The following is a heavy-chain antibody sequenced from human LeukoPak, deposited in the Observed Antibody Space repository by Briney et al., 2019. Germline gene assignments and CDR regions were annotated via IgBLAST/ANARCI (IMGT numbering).Heavy chain of an antibody. V-gene: IGHV3-7*01. J-gene: IGHJ5*02. CDR3: AGGSGYLITS. Sequence: GGSLRLSCAGSGFTFRSYWMNWFRQAPGKGLEWLAIIKQDGTEKHYKGSVEGRFTISRDNAKNSLHLQMNSLRAEDTAVYYCAGGSGYLITSWGQGTLVTVSS. CDR2: IKQDGTEK. CDR1: GFTFRSYW. D-gene: IGHD3-9*01.